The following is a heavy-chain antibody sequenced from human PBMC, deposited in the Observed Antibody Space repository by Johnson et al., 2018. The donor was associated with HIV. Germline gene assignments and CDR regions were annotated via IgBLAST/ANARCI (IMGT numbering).Heavy chain of an antibody. D-gene: IGHD1-26*01. Sequence: GGLVQPGGSLRLSCAASGFTFSSYGMHWVRQAPGKGLEWVAVISYDGSNKYYADSVKGRFTISRDNAKNSLYLQMNSLRAEDTAVYYCARSIVGAIVDAFDMWGQATMVTVSS. CDR3: ARSIVGAIVDAFDM. CDR1: GFTFSSYG. V-gene: IGHV3-30*03. CDR2: ISYDGSNK. J-gene: IGHJ3*02.